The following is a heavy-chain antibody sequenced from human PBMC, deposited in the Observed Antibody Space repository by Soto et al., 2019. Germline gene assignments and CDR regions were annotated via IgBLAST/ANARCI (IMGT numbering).Heavy chain of an antibody. V-gene: IGHV3-21*01. D-gene: IGHD3-10*01. CDR3: ASDSYNSCTAFYT. CDR1: GFTFSTYN. Sequence: GGSLRLSCAASGFTFSTYNMSRVRQAPGRGLEWVASISSSSSYIYYADSVKGRFTISRDNAKNSLYLQMNSLTAEDTAVDSCASDSYNSCTAFYTWCQRNQLTISS. CDR2: ISSSSSYI. J-gene: IGHJ5*01.